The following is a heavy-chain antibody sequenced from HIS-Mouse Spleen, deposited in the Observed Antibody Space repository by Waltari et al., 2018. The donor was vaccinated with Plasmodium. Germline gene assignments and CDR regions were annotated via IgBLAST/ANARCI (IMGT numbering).Heavy chain of an antibody. D-gene: IGHD6-13*01. CDR3: ARDLAAAGHFDY. V-gene: IGHV1-2*02. CDR2: INPNSGGT. J-gene: IGHJ4*02. Sequence: QVQLVQSGAEVKKPGASVKVSCKASGYPFTGYDTHWVRQAPGQGLEWMGWINPNSGGTNYAQKFQGMVTMTRDTSISTAYMELSRLRSDDTAVYYCARDLAAAGHFDYWGQGTLVTVSS. CDR1: GYPFTGYD.